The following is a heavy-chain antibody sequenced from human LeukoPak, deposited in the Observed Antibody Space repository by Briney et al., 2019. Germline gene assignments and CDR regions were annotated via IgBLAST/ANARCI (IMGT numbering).Heavy chain of an antibody. CDR1: GYTFTSYG. Sequence: ASVKVSCKASGYTFTSYGISWVRQAPGQGLEWMGWISAYNGNTNYAQKLQGRVTMTTDTSTSTAYMELRSLRSDDTAVYYCARDRPCYDILTGSHEGDWFDPWGQGTLVTVSS. CDR2: ISAYNGNT. J-gene: IGHJ5*02. D-gene: IGHD3-9*01. CDR3: ARDRPCYDILTGSHEGDWFDP. V-gene: IGHV1-18*01.